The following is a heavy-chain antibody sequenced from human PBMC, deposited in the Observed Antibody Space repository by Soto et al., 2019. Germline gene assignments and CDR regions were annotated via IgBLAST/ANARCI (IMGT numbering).Heavy chain of an antibody. Sequence: GASVKVSCKASGYTFTGYYMHWVRQAPGRGLEWMGWINPNSGGTNYAQKFQGRVTMTRDTSISTAYMELSRLRSDDTAVYYCARDLRRLRGTLTHSDYWGQGTLVTVSS. J-gene: IGHJ4*02. D-gene: IGHD2-15*01. CDR1: GYTFTGYY. CDR3: ARDLRRLRGTLTHSDY. V-gene: IGHV1-2*02. CDR2: INPNSGGT.